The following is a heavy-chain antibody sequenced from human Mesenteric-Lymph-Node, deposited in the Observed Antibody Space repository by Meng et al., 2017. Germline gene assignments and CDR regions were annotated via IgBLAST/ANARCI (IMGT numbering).Heavy chain of an antibody. CDR2: ISTNTGNP. J-gene: IGHJ4*02. Sequence: VQLLQSGSELKKPGASVKVSCKASGYTFTRYPMNWVRQAPGQGLEWMGWISTNTGNPTYAQGFTGRFVFSVDTSVSTAYLQISSLKAEDTAVYYCGTLKYTSGFYGPAYWGQGALVTVSS. V-gene: IGHV7-4-1*02. CDR3: GTLKYTSGFYGPAY. CDR1: GYTFTRYP. D-gene: IGHD6-19*01.